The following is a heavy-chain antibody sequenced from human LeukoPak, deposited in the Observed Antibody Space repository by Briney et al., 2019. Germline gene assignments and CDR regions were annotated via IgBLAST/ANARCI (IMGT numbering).Heavy chain of an antibody. CDR2: ISWNSGSI. J-gene: IGHJ4*02. D-gene: IGHD2-2*01. CDR3: AKSSTLDCSSTSCYSGELGIFDY. V-gene: IGHV3-9*01. CDR1: GFTFDDYA. Sequence: GGSLRLSCAASGFTFDDYAMHWVRQAPGKGLEWVSGISWNSGSIGYADSVKGRFTISRDNAKNSLYLQMNSLRAEDTALYYCAKSSTLDCSSTSCYSGELGIFDYWGQGTLVTVSS.